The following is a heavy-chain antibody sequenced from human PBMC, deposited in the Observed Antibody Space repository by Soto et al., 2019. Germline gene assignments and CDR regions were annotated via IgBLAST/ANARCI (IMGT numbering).Heavy chain of an antibody. CDR1: GYTFISYH. CDR3: AGNTPPTDI. Sequence: QVQLVQSGDEVKKPGASVKVSCKTSGYTFISYHIGWVRQAPGQGLEWMGWISAYNTNTNYAQKVQGRDTMTTDTLTITAILSPGTPRSYYTAVYDFAGNTPPTDIWGQGTLVTVSS. CDR2: ISAYNTNT. J-gene: IGHJ4*02. V-gene: IGHV1-18*01.